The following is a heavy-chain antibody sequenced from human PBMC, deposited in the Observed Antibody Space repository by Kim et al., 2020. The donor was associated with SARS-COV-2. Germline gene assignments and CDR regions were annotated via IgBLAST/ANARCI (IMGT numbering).Heavy chain of an antibody. CDR3: ARDNFRPADH. CDR2: T. V-gene: IGHV3-74*03. D-gene: IGHD1-20*01. Sequence: TTYAKSVQGRFTVSRDDAKNTLHLQMNSLRLEDTAVYYCARDNFRPADHWGQGALVTVSS. J-gene: IGHJ4*02.